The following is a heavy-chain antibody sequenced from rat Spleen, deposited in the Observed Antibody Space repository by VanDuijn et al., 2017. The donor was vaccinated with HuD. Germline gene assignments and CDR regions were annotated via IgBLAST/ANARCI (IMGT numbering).Heavy chain of an antibody. J-gene: IGHJ1*01. CDR1: GFSLTSYH. V-gene: IGHV2-43*01. CDR2: IWTGGST. Sequence: QVQLKESGPGLVQPSRTLSLTCTVSGFSLTSYHVSWVRQPPGKGLEWMGVIWTGGSTAYNSAHKSRLSSSKDTSKSQVFLKMNSLQTEDTATYCCARDPKQPYYWYFDFWGPGTMVTVSS. D-gene: IGHD1-10*01. CDR3: ARDPKQPYYWYFDF.